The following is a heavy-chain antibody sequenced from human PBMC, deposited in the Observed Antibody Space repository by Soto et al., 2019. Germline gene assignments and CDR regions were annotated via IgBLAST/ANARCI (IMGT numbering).Heavy chain of an antibody. CDR1: GYTFTSYY. CDR3: ARNAVGTYHFDY. J-gene: IGHJ4*02. V-gene: IGHV1-46*01. D-gene: IGHD1-26*01. Sequence: GASVKVSCKTSGYTFTSYYLHWVRQAPGQGLEWMGIINPSGGSTAYAQKFQGRVTMTTDTSTSTVYMELSSLISEDTAAYYCARNAVGTYHFDYWGQGTLVTVSS. CDR2: INPSGGST.